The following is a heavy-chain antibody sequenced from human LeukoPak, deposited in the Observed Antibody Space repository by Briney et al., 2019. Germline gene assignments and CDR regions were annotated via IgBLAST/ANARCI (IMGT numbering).Heavy chain of an antibody. D-gene: IGHD3-10*02. CDR2: ISNDGGNK. CDR3: ARDYFTMYY. Sequence: PGGSLRLSCAASGFTFSTYAMHWVRQAPGKGLEWVAVISNDGGNKFYADSVKGRFTISRDNSKNTLFLQMNSLRTEDTAVYYCARDYFTMYYWGQGTLVTASS. J-gene: IGHJ4*02. CDR1: GFTFSTYA. V-gene: IGHV3-30-3*01.